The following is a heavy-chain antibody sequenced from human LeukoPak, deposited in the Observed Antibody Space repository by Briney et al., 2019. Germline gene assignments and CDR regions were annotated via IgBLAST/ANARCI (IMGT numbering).Heavy chain of an antibody. CDR2: IWYDGSNK. V-gene: IGHV3-33*01. CDR3: VRDPDALDF. Sequence: GGSLRLSCAASGFTFSNYGMHWVRQAPGKGLEWVAVIWYDGSNKYYADSVGGRFTISRDNAKNSLYLQMNSLRDEDTAVYYCVRDPDALDFWGQGTPVTVSS. J-gene: IGHJ4*02. CDR1: GFTFSNYG.